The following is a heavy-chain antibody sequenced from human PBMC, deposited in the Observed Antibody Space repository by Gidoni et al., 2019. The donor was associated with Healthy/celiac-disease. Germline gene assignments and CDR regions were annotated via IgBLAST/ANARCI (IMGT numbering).Heavy chain of an antibody. J-gene: IGHJ4*02. Sequence: QVQLVDSGGGVVQPGRSLRPSCAASGFTFSSYAMHWVRQAPGKGLEWVAVISYDGSNKYYADSVKGRFTISRDNSKNTLYLQMNSLRAEDTAVYYCARDTYYYGSGSYYVLGYWGQGTLVTVSS. CDR1: GFTFSSYA. CDR3: ARDTYYYGSGSYYVLGY. V-gene: IGHV3-30-3*01. CDR2: ISYDGSNK. D-gene: IGHD3-10*01.